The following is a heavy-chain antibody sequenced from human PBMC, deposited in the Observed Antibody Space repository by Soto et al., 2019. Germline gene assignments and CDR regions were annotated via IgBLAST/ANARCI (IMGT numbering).Heavy chain of an antibody. CDR1: GYTFTSYG. CDR3: ARHKDGYNDYFDY. Sequence: ASVKVSCKASGYTFTSYGISWVRQAPGQGLEWMGWISAYNGNTNYAQKFQGRVTMTTDTSTSTAYMELSSLRSEDTAVYYCARHKDGYNDYFDYWGQGTLVTVSS. D-gene: IGHD5-12*01. V-gene: IGHV1-18*01. CDR2: ISAYNGNT. J-gene: IGHJ4*02.